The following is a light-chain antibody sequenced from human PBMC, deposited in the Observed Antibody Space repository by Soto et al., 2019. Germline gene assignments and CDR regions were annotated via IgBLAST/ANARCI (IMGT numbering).Light chain of an antibody. CDR1: SRDVGGYNY. CDR2: DVS. J-gene: IGLJ1*01. V-gene: IGLV2-14*03. Sequence: QSVLTQPASGSGSPGQSSTISCTGTSRDVGGYNYVSWYQHHPGKAPKLMIFDVSNRPSGVSNRFSGSKSGNTASLTISGLQPEDEADYYCSSYTTSNTRQIVFGTGTKVTVL. CDR3: SSYTTSNTRQIV.